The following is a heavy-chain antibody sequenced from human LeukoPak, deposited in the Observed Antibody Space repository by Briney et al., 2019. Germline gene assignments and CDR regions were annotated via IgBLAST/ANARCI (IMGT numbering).Heavy chain of an antibody. J-gene: IGHJ4*02. CDR2: IYYSGST. CDR3: VRRTSGSYSDY. CDR1: GGSVSSGGYY. Sequence: SETLSLTCTVSGGSVSSGGYYWSWIRQHPGKGLEWIGYIYYSGSTYYNPSLKSRVTISVDTSKNQFSLKLNSVTAADTAVYYCVRRTSGSYSDYWGQGTLVTVSS. D-gene: IGHD1-26*01. V-gene: IGHV4-31*08.